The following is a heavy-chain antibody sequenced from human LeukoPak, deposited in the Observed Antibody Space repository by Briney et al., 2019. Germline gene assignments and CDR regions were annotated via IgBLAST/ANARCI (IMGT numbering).Heavy chain of an antibody. CDR2: IYYSGTT. CDR1: GGSISSYY. D-gene: IGHD6-13*01. J-gene: IGHJ4*02. CDR3: ARGVYIAAAQYGY. Sequence: ASETLSLTCTVSGGSISSYYWSWIRQPPGEGLEWIGYIYYSGTTNYNPSLKSRVTISVDTSKNQFSLKLSSVTAADTAVYYCARGVYIAAAQYGYWGQGTLVTVSS. V-gene: IGHV4-59*01.